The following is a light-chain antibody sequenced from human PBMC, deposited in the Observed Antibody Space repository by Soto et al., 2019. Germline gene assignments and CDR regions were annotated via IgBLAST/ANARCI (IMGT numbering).Light chain of an antibody. CDR3: HQGYTFPWT. V-gene: IGKV1-39*01. CDR1: QSISSY. Sequence: IRMTQSPSSLSASTGDRVTITCRASQSISSYLNWYQQKPGKAPKLLIYAASSLQSGFPSRFSGTASGTDFTLTIDNLQPEDYATYFCHQGYTFPWTFGQGTKVDI. CDR2: AAS. J-gene: IGKJ1*01.